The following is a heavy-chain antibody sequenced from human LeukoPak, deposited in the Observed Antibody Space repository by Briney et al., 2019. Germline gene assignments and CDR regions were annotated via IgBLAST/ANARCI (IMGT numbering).Heavy chain of an antibody. CDR2: ISWNSGSI. CDR3: AKDILPGIAVAGKSRGTNYFDY. J-gene: IGHJ4*02. Sequence: GGSLRLSCAASGFTFDDYAMHWVRQAPGKGLEWVSGISWNSGSIGYADSVKGRFTISRDNAKNSLYLQMNSLRAEDTALYYCAKDILPGIAVAGKSRGTNYFDYWGQGTLVTVSS. CDR1: GFTFDDYA. V-gene: IGHV3-9*01. D-gene: IGHD6-19*01.